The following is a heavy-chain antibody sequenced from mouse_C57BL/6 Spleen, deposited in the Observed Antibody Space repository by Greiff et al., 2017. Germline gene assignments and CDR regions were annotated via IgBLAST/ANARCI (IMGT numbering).Heavy chain of an antibody. CDR1: GYTFTDYY. V-gene: IGHV1-26*01. CDR3: ARRDYGFAY. J-gene: IGHJ3*01. CDR2: INPNNGGT. Sequence: VQLQQSGPELVKPGASVKISCKASGYTFTDYYMNWVKQSHGKSLEWIGDINPNNGGTSYNQKFKGKATLTVDKSSSTAYMELRSLTSDVSACYYCARRDYGFAYWGQGTLVTVSA. D-gene: IGHD1-1*01.